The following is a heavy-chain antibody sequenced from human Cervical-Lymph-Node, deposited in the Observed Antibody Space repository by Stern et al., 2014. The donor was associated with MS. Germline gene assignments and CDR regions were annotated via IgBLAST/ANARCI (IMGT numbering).Heavy chain of an antibody. CDR1: GGSISSGGYY. CDR3: ASGVRGYYASGEDYYGLEV. Sequence: QLQLQESGSGLVKPSQTLSLTCAVSGGSISSGGYYWSWIRQPPGKGLEWIGYIYHSGSTYYNPSLKSRVTISVDSSKNQFSLKLSSVTAADTAVYYCASGVRGYYASGEDYYGLEVWGQGTTVTVSS. CDR2: IYHSGST. J-gene: IGHJ6*02. V-gene: IGHV4-30-2*01. D-gene: IGHD3-10*01.